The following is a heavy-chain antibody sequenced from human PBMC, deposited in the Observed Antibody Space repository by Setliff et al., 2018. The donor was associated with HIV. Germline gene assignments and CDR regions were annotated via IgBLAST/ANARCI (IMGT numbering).Heavy chain of an antibody. Sequence: SETLSLTCAVSGYSISRGYFWVWVRQPPGKGLEWIGSVSHSGSTDYNISLKSRVTISIDNSNNHFSLKLRSVTAADTAVYYCVSQPESRWQIEYWGQGTLVTVSS. V-gene: IGHV4-38-2*01. CDR1: GYSISRGYF. CDR2: VSHSGST. CDR3: VSQPESRWQIEY. J-gene: IGHJ4*02. D-gene: IGHD3-10*01.